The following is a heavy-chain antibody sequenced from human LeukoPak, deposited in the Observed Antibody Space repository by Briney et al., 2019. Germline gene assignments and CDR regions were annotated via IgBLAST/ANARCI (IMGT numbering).Heavy chain of an antibody. CDR2: IYYSGST. CDR3: ARHYGGGSGYYLL. D-gene: IGHD3-22*01. Sequence: SETLSLTCTVSGGSISSYYWSWIRQPPGKGLEWIGYIYYSGSTYYNPSLKSRVTISVDTSKNQFSLKLSSVTAADTAVYYCARHYGGGSGYYLLWGQGTLVTVSS. CDR1: GGSISSYY. J-gene: IGHJ4*02. V-gene: IGHV4-59*04.